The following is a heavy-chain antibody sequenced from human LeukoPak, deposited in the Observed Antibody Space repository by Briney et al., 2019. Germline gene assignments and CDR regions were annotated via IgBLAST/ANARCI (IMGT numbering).Heavy chain of an antibody. CDR3: ARGAYGWTFNP. CDR2: INSGGDMI. D-gene: IGHD3-10*01. Sequence: GGSLRLSCTASGFSFSDNFMVWIRQAPGKGLQWVSYINSGGDMIYYSDAVKGRFSLSRDNSKRSISLQMNRLRVDDTAVYFCARGAYGWTFNPWGQGTLVSVSS. J-gene: IGHJ5*02. V-gene: IGHV3-11*01. CDR1: GFSFSDNF.